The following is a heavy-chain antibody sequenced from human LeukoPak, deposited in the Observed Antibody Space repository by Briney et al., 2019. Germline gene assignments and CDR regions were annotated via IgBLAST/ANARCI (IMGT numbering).Heavy chain of an antibody. V-gene: IGHV3-7*01. CDR1: GFTFSSYW. CDR2: IKQDGSEK. Sequence: PGGSLRLSCAASGFTFSSYWMSWVRQAPGKGLEWVANIKQDGSEKYYVDSVKGQFTISRDNAKNSLFLQMDSLRAEDTAVYYCARDSGAAAGTDWGQGTLVTVSS. J-gene: IGHJ4*02. CDR3: ARDSGAAAGTD. D-gene: IGHD6-13*01.